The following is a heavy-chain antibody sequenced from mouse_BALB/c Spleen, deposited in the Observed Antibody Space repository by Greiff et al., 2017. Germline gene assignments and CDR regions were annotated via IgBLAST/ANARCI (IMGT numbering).Heavy chain of an antibody. CDR1: GYSITSDYA. J-gene: IGHJ4*01. Sequence: VQLKESGPGLVKPSQSLSLTCTVTGYSITSDYAWNWIRQFPGNKLEWMGYISYSGSTSYNPSLKSRISITRDTSKNQFFLQLNSVTTEDTATYYCARGYDVGYAMDYWGQGTSVTVSS. D-gene: IGHD2-14*01. CDR2: ISYSGST. V-gene: IGHV3-2*02. CDR3: ARGYDVGYAMDY.